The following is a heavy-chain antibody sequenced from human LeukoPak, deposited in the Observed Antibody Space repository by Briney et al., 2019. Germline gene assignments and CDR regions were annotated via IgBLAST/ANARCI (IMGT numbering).Heavy chain of an antibody. CDR1: GYTLTELS. CDR2: FDPEDGET. Sequence: ASVKVSCKVSGYTLTELSMHWVRQAPGKGLEWMGGFDPEDGETIYAQKFQGRVTMTEDTSTGTTYMELSSLRSEDTAVYYCATGRVDTAEENYYYYYIDVWGKGTTVTVSS. CDR3: ATGRVDTAEENYYYYYIDV. D-gene: IGHD5-18*01. J-gene: IGHJ6*03. V-gene: IGHV1-24*01.